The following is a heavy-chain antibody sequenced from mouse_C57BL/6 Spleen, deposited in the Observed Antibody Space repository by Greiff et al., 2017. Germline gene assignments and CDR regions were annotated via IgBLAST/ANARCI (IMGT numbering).Heavy chain of an antibody. CDR3: AREGNYDDARDY. V-gene: IGHV1-82*01. CDR1: GYAFSSSW. CDR2: IYPGDGDT. D-gene: IGHD1-1*01. J-gene: IGHJ4*01. Sequence: QVQLKESGPELVKPGASVKISCKASGYAFSSSWMNWVKQRPGKGLEWIGRIYPGDGDTNYNGKFKGKATLTADKSSSTAYMQLSSLTSEDSAVYFCAREGNYDDARDYWGQGTSVTVSS.